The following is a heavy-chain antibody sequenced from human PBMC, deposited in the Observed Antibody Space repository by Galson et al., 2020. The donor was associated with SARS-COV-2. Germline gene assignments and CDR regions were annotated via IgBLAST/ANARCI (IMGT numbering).Heavy chain of an antibody. J-gene: IGHJ4*02. D-gene: IGHD3-3*01. V-gene: IGHV1-18*01. CDR1: GYTITRYG. CDR2: ISAYNGNT. CDR3: ARDHDFWSGPYY. Sequence: ASVNVTCKASGYTITRYGISWVRQAPGQGLEWMGWISAYNGNTNYAQKLQGRVTMTTDTFTSTAYMELRSLRSDDTAVYYCARDHDFWSGPYYWGQGTLVTVSS.